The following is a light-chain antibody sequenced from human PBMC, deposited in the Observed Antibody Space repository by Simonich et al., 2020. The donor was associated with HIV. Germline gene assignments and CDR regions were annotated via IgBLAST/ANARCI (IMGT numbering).Light chain of an antibody. CDR3: SSYTSSSTVV. CDR2: DVS. Sequence: QSALTQPASVSGSPGQSITISCTGTSSDVGGYNSVSWYQQHPGKAPKLMIYDVSKRPSGVSSRFSGSKSGNTASLTISGLQAEDEADYHCSSYTSSSTVVFGGGTKVTVL. V-gene: IGLV2-14*03. CDR1: SSDVGGYNS. J-gene: IGLJ2*01.